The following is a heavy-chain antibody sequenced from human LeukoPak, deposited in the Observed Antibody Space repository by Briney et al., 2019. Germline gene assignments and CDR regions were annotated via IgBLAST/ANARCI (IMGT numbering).Heavy chain of an antibody. Sequence: GGSLRLSCTASGFTFSEYSMNWIRQAPGKGLGWLSFIGGRVSNIYYADSVKGRFTISRDNAKNSVYLQMNNLRAEDTAVYYCARDYYDSTGYYHEDSWGQGTLVTVSS. CDR2: IGGRVSNI. V-gene: IGHV3-48*04. D-gene: IGHD3-22*01. CDR1: GFTFSEYS. J-gene: IGHJ4*02. CDR3: ARDYYDSTGYYHEDS.